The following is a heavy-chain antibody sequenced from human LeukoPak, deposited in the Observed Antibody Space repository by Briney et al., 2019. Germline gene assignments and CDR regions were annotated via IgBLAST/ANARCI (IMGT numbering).Heavy chain of an antibody. CDR2: IYPGDSDT. Sequence: GESLQMSCKGSGYSFTSYWIAWVRQMPGKGLEWMGIIYPGDSDTRYSPSFQGQVTISADKSINTAYLQWSSLKASDTAMYYCARSGYSFAYGLDYRGQGTLVTVSS. CDR3: ARSGYSFAYGLDY. D-gene: IGHD5-18*01. V-gene: IGHV5-51*01. CDR1: GYSFTSYW. J-gene: IGHJ4*02.